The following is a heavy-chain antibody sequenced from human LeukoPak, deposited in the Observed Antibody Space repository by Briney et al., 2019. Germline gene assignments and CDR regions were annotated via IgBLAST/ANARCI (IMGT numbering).Heavy chain of an antibody. CDR2: ISGSGGST. CDR3: AKDLRPYDYVWGSSFDY. V-gene: IGHV3-23*01. D-gene: IGHD3-16*01. Sequence: GGSLRLSCAASGFTFSSYAMSWGRQAPGKGLGWVSAISGSGGSTYYADSVRGRFTISKDNSHNTLYLQMNSLRAEDTAVYYCAKDLRPYDYVWGSSFDYWGQGTLVTVSS. CDR1: GFTFSSYA. J-gene: IGHJ4*02.